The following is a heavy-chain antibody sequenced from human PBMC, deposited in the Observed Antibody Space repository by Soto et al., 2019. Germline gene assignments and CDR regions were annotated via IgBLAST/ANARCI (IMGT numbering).Heavy chain of an antibody. V-gene: IGHV5-51*01. J-gene: IGHJ3*01. CDR3: ARHRIKLLGAYDF. D-gene: IGHD6-6*01. CDR1: GYSFTDYW. CDR2: IYPGDSDT. Sequence: GEALKISCQGSGYSFTDYWIGWGRQMPGKVLEWMGIIYPGDSDTRYSPSFQGQVTISADKSINTAYLQWSSLKASDTAMYYCARHRIKLLGAYDFWGQGXMVTV.